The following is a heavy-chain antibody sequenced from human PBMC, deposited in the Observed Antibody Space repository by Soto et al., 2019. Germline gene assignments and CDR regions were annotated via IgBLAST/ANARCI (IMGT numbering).Heavy chain of an antibody. CDR1: GYAFTTYG. CDR2: ISAHNGNT. Sequence: ASVKVSCKGSGYAFTTYGITWVRQAPGQGLEWMGWISAHNGNTNYAQKLQGRVTVTRDTSTSTAYMELRSLRSDDTAVYYCARGRYGDFWGQGTLVTVSS. CDR3: ARGRYGDF. J-gene: IGHJ4*02. V-gene: IGHV1-18*01. D-gene: IGHD1-1*01.